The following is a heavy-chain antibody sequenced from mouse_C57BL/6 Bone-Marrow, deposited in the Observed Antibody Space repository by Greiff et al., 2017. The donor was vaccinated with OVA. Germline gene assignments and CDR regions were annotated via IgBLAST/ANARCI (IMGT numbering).Heavy chain of an antibody. Sequence: EVKLVESGAELVRPGASVKLSCTASGFNIKDDYMHWVKQRPEQGLEWIGWIDPENGDTEYASKFQGKATITADTSSNTAYLQLSSLTSEDTAVYYCTPTGGDYWGQGTTLTVSS. CDR2: IDPENGDT. V-gene: IGHV14-4*01. J-gene: IGHJ2*01. CDR1: GFNIKDDY. D-gene: IGHD4-1*02. CDR3: TPTGGDY.